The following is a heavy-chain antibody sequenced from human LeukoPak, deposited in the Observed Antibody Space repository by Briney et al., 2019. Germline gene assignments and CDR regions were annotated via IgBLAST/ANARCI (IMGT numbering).Heavy chain of an antibody. CDR1: GFTFSSYA. D-gene: IGHD3-10*01. V-gene: IGHV3-23*01. J-gene: IGHJ6*02. Sequence: PGGSLRLSCAASGFTFSSYAMSWVRQAAGKGLDWVSTISGSGDRTHYADSVKGRFTISRDNARDSLSLQLNSLRDEDTAVYFCAKVIRGGYGMDVWGQGTTVTVS. CDR2: ISGSGDRT. CDR3: AKVIRGGYGMDV.